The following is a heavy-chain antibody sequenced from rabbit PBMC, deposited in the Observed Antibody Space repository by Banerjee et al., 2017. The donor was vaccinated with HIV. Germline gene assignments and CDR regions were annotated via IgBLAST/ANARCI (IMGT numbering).Heavy chain of an antibody. CDR3: ATMGDDYGDFRL. Sequence: QEQLVESGGGLVTLGGSLKLSCKASGIDFSSYGISWVRQAPGKGLEWIAYIYPDYGSTDYASWVNGRFTISLDNAQNTVFLQMTSLTAADTATYFCATMGDDYGDFRLWGPGTLVTVS. V-gene: IGHV1S47*01. D-gene: IGHD2-1*01. J-gene: IGHJ6*01. CDR1: GIDFSSYG. CDR2: IYPDYGST.